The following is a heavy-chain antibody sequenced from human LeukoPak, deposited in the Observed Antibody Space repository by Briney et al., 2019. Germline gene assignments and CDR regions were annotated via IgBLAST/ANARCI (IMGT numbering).Heavy chain of an antibody. Sequence: GGSLRLSCVASGFTFSSYAMSWVRQAPGKGLEWVSAISGSGDSTYYADSVKGRFTISRDNSKNTLYLQMNSLRAEDTAVYYCAKESVAGSYFDYWGQGTLVTVSS. V-gene: IGHV3-23*01. CDR3: AKESVAGSYFDY. CDR2: ISGSGDST. J-gene: IGHJ4*02. CDR1: GFTFSSYA. D-gene: IGHD6-19*01.